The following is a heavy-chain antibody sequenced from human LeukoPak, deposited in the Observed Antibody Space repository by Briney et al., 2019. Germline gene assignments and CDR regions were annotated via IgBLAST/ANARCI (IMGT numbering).Heavy chain of an antibody. CDR3: AKDHPPYDMEAGGATTLDY. D-gene: IGHD1-26*01. CDR2: ISGSGGST. Sequence: HPGGSLRLSCAASGFTFSSYAMSWVRQAPGKGLEWVSAISGSGGSTYYADSVKGRFTISRDNSKNTLYLQMNSLRAEDTAVYYCAKDHPPYDMEAGGATTLDYWGQGTLVTVSS. J-gene: IGHJ4*02. V-gene: IGHV3-23*01. CDR1: GFTFSSYA.